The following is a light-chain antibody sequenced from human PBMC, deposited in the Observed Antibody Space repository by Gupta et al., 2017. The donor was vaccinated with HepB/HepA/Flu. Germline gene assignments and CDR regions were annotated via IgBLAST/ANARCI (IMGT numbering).Light chain of an antibody. CDR1: SSNIGSNT. CDR3: AAWDDSLNGPVV. V-gene: IGLV1-44*01. J-gene: IGLJ2*01. Sequence: QSVLTQPPSASGTPGQRDTISCSGRSSNIGSNTVNWYQQRPGTAPKLLIYSNNQRPSGVPDRFSGSKSGTSASLAISGLQSEDEADYYCAAWDDSLNGPVVFGGGTKLTVL. CDR2: SNN.